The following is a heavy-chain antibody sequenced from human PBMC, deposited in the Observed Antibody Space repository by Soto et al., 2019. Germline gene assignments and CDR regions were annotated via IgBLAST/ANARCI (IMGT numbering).Heavy chain of an antibody. CDR3: ASVASVAGASYYYYYYMDV. J-gene: IGHJ6*03. D-gene: IGHD6-19*01. V-gene: IGHV4-59*08. CDR2: IYYSGST. Sequence: SETLSLTCTVSGGFIISYYWSWIRQPPGKGLEWIGYIYYSGSTNYNPSLKSRVTISVDTSKNQFSLKLSSVTAADTAVYYCASVASVAGASYYYYYYMDVWGKGTTVTVSS. CDR1: GGFIISYY.